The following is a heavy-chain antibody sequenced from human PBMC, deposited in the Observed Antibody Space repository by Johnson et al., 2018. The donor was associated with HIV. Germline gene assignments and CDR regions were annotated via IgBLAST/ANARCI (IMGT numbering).Heavy chain of an antibody. CDR2: ISYDGSNK. CDR1: GITLSDYA. Sequence: QVQLVESGGGLAKPAWSPRLSCAASGITLSDYAMHWVRQAPGKGLEWVAVISYDGSNKYYADSVKGRFTLSRDNSKNTLYLQMNSLRAEDTAVYYCASLGLDLLVKAPLSVVFDAFDIWGQGTMVTVSS. V-gene: IGHV3-30-3*01. D-gene: IGHD3-16*01. J-gene: IGHJ3*02. CDR3: ASLGLDLLVKAPLSVVFDAFDI.